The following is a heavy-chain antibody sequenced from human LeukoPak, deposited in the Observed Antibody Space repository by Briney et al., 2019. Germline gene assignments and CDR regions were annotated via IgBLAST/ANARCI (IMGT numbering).Heavy chain of an antibody. CDR2: IKQDGSEK. J-gene: IGHJ5*02. CDR1: GFTFSSYC. V-gene: IGHV3-7*01. Sequence: GGSLRLSCAASGFTFSSYCMSWVRQAPGKGLEWVANIKQDGSEKYYVDSVKGRFTISRDNAKNSLYLQMNSLRAEDTAVYYCARGTPEMATNRLGWFDPWGQGTPVIVSS. D-gene: IGHD5-24*01. CDR3: ARGTPEMATNRLGWFDP.